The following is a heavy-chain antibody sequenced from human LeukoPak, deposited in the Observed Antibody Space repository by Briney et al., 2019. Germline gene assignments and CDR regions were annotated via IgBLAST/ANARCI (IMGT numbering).Heavy chain of an antibody. D-gene: IGHD5-24*01. CDR2: IYHSGST. CDR1: GGSISSGGYS. J-gene: IGHJ2*01. Sequence: SQTLSLTCAVSGGSISSGGYSWSWIRQPPGKGLEWIGYIYHSGSTYYNPSLKSRDTISVGRSKNQFSLKLSSVTAADTAVYYCASGVATIRWYFDLWGRGPLVTVSS. CDR3: ASGVATIRWYFDL. V-gene: IGHV4-30-2*01.